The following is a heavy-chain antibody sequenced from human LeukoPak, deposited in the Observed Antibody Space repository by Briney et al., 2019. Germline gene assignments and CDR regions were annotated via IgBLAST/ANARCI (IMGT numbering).Heavy chain of an antibody. CDR2: ISSSSSTI. V-gene: IGHV3-48*01. CDR3: AREDSSTSLDY. Sequence: PGGSLRLSCAASGFTFSSYSMNWVRQAPGKGLEWVSYISSSSSTIYYADSVKGRFTISRDNAKNSLYLQMNSLRAEDTAVYYCAREDSSTSLDYWGQGTLVTVSS. J-gene: IGHJ4*02. CDR1: GFTFSSYS. D-gene: IGHD2-2*01.